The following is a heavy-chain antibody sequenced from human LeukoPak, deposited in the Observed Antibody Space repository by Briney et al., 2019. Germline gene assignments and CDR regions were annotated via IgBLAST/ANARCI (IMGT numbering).Heavy chain of an antibody. Sequence: GGSLRLSCAASGFTFSSYAMSWVRQAPGKGLEWVSAISGNGGSTYYADSVKGRFTISRDNSKNTLYLQMNSLRAEDTAVYYCAKDIVVVPAARKYNWFDPWGQGTLVTVSS. CDR2: ISGNGGST. CDR3: AKDIVVVPAARKYNWFDP. V-gene: IGHV3-23*01. CDR1: GFTFSSYA. D-gene: IGHD2-2*01. J-gene: IGHJ5*02.